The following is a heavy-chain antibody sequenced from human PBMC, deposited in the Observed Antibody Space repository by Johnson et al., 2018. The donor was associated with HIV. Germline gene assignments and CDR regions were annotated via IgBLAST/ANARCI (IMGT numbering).Heavy chain of an antibody. CDR1: GFTFSSYG. D-gene: IGHD6-6*01. V-gene: IGHV3-33*06. CDR2: IWYDGSNK. J-gene: IGHJ3*02. Sequence: MQLVESGGGVVQPGRSLRLSCAASGFTFSSYGMHWVRQAPGKGLEWVAVIWYDGSNKYYADSVKGRFTISRDNSKNTLYLQMNSLRAEDTAVYYCAKDKEYSSSPGAFDIWGQGTMVTVSS. CDR3: AKDKEYSSSPGAFDI.